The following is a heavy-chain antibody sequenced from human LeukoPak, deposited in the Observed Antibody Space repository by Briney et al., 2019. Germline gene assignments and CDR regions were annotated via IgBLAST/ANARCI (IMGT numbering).Heavy chain of an antibody. Sequence: SETLSLTCAVSGYSISSGYYWGWIRQPPGKGLEWIGSIYHSGSTYYNPSLKSRVTISVDTSKNQFSLKLSSVTAADTAVYYCARARLGFDYWGPGTPGAVSS. J-gene: IGHJ4*02. CDR3: ARARLGFDY. CDR1: GYSISSGYY. V-gene: IGHV4-38-2*01. D-gene: IGHD6-19*01. CDR2: IYHSGST.